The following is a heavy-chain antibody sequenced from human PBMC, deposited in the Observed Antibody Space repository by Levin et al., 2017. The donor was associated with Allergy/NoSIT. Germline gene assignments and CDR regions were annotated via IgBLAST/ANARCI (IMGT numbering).Heavy chain of an antibody. V-gene: IGHV4-30-4*01. Sequence: SETLSLTCTVSGGSISSGDYYWSWIRQPPGKGLEWIGYIYYSGSTYYNPSLKSRVTISVDTSKNQFFLKLSSVTAADTAVYYCARRSITMMGGAFDIWGQGTMVTVSS. J-gene: IGHJ3*02. CDR1: GGSISSGDYY. D-gene: IGHD3-22*01. CDR3: ARRSITMMGGAFDI. CDR2: IYYSGST.